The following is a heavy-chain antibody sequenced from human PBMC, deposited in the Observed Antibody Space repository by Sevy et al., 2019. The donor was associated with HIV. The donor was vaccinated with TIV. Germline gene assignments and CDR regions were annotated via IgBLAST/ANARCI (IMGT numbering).Heavy chain of an antibody. J-gene: IGHJ2*01. Sequence: GGSLRLSCAASGFTFSSYWMSWVRQAPGKGLEWIGRIRNKAKSSTTEYAASVKGRFTITRDDSKNSLYLQMNSLKTEDTARYYCAAVAADRGYFNIWGRGTLVTVSS. CDR2: IRNKAKSSTT. CDR1: GFTFSSYW. D-gene: IGHD6-19*01. CDR3: AAVAADRGYFNI. V-gene: IGHV3-72*01.